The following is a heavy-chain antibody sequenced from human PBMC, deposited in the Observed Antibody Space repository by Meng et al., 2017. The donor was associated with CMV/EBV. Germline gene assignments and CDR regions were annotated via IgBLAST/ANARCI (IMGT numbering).Heavy chain of an antibody. V-gene: IGHV1-69*04. D-gene: IGHD2-2*01. CDR3: ARGVGYCSSPSCFTPRWGNWYFDL. Sequence: RWVRQAPGPGLEWMGRIIPILGIATYAQTFQGRVTITADKSTSTAYMELSSLRSEDTAVYYCARGVGYCSSPSCFTPRWGNWYFDLWGRGTLVTVSS. J-gene: IGHJ2*01. CDR2: IIPILGIA.